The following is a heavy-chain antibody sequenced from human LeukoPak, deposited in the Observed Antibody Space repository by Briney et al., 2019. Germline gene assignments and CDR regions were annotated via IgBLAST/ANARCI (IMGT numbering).Heavy chain of an antibody. D-gene: IGHD1-26*01. Sequence: SETLSLTCTVSGDSISSGGFHWSWIRQPPGKGLEWIGYIYNSGSTYYNPSLKSRVTISVDTSKNQFSLRLSSVTAADAAVYYCVRDRELNYWGQGTLVTVSS. CDR2: IYNSGST. CDR1: GDSISSGGFH. J-gene: IGHJ4*02. V-gene: IGHV4-61*08. CDR3: VRDRELNY.